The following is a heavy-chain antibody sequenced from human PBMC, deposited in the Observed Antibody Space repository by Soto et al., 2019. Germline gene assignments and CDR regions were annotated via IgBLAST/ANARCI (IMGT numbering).Heavy chain of an antibody. CDR3: ARIKWGLDYYNGMDV. CDR2: INPESAAT. J-gene: IGHJ6*02. D-gene: IGHD1-26*01. V-gene: IGHV1-2*02. CDR1: GYSVSDYF. Sequence: QVQLVQSGAEVKKSGASVKVSCKASGYSVSDYFIQWVRQAPGQGLEWVAWINPESAATNYAKKFQGRVSLTWDTSFSTAYMELTRLRPDDTAVYYCARIKWGLDYYNGMDVWGQGTTVIVSS.